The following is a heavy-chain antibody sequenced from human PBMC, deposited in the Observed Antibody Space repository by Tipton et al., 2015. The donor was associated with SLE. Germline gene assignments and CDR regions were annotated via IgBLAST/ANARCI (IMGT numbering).Heavy chain of an antibody. V-gene: IGHV3-49*02. Sequence: WIRQAPGKGLEWVGFIRSKAYGGTTEYAASVKGRFTISRDDSKSIAYLQMNSLKTEDXAVXXXXRDGQYQXXXDYWGQXTLVTVSS. CDR2: IRSKAYGGTT. D-gene: IGHD2-2*01. CDR3: XRDGQYQXXXDY. J-gene: IGHJ4*02.